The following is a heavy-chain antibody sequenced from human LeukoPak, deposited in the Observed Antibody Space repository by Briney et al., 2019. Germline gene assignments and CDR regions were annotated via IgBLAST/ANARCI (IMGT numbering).Heavy chain of an antibody. D-gene: IGHD4-17*01. CDR2: ISYEGTSK. Sequence: GRSVRLSCAPSGFTFTIYGMHWVRQAPGKGIEWEGIISYEGTSKYYGDCVEGRFTISRDQTRKIVYLQMNSLRTEDTAVYYCTKDLLPGDYGDYCVGDFWGQGTLVTVSS. J-gene: IGHJ4*02. V-gene: IGHV3-30*18. CDR3: TKDLLPGDYGDYCVGDF. CDR1: GFTFTIYG.